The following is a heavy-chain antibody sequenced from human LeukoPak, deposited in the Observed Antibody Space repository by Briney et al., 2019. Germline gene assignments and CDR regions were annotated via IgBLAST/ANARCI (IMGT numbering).Heavy chain of an antibody. CDR1: GDSISTYY. CDR2: IYYSGST. J-gene: IGHJ2*01. CDR3: ARAARYFDL. Sequence: SETLSLTCTVSGDSISTYYWSWIRQPPGKGLEWIGYIYYSGSTNYNPSLKSRVTISVDTSKNQFSLKLSSVTAADTAVYYCARAARYFDLWGRGTLVTVSS. V-gene: IGHV4-59*01.